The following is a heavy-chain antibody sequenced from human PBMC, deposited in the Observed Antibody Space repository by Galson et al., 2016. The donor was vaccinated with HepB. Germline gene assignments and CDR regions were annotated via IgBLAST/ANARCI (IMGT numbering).Heavy chain of an antibody. D-gene: IGHD3-22*01. CDR2: ISNHNGNT. CDR3: ARIGYDNSGYFPDF. CDR1: GYTFVNTG. V-gene: IGHV1-18*01. J-gene: IGHJ4*02. Sequence: SVKVSCKASGYTFVNTGLNWVRQAPGQGLEWLGWISNHNGNTRYSQKLQGRLTLTTDTSTRTAYMQLRSLRPDDTAVYYCARIGYDNSGYFPDFWGQGTLVTVSS.